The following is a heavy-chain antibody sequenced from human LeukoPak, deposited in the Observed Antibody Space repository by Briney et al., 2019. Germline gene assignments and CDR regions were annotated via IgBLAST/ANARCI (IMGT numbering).Heavy chain of an antibody. D-gene: IGHD4-11*01. CDR3: ARSYSIPNWFDP. V-gene: IGHV4-61*02. J-gene: IGHJ5*02. Sequence: SETLSLTCTVSGGSISSGSYYWSWIRQPAGKGLEWIGRIYTSGSTNYNPSLKSRVTMSVDTSKNQFSLKLSSVTAADTAVYYCARSYSIPNWFDPWGQGTLVTVSS. CDR2: IYTSGST. CDR1: GGSISSGSYY.